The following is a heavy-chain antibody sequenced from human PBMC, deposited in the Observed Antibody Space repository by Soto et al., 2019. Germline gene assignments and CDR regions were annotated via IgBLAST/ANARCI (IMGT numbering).Heavy chain of an antibody. D-gene: IGHD3-3*01. J-gene: IGHJ3*02. Sequence: QVQLQQWGAGLLKPSETLSLTCAVYGGSFSGYYWSWIRQPPGKGLEWIGEINHSGSTNYNPSLKSRVTISVDTSKNQFSLKLSSVTAADTAVYYCARVTYYDFWSGYPPRRIDAFDIWGQGTMVTVSS. CDR2: INHSGST. V-gene: IGHV4-34*01. CDR3: ARVTYYDFWSGYPPRRIDAFDI. CDR1: GGSFSGYY.